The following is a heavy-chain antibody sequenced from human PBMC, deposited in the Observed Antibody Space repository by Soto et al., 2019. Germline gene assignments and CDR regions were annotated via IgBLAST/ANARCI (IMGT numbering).Heavy chain of an antibody. CDR2: ISGSGGST. Sequence: PGGSLRLSCAASGFTFSSYAMSWVRQAPGKGLEWVSAISGSGGSTYYADSVKGRFTISRDNSKNTLYLQMNSLRAEDTAVYYCAKGGLFGGPVVPAATYWGQGTLVTVSS. V-gene: IGHV3-23*01. D-gene: IGHD2-2*01. CDR3: AKGGLFGGPVVPAATY. CDR1: GFTFSSYA. J-gene: IGHJ4*02.